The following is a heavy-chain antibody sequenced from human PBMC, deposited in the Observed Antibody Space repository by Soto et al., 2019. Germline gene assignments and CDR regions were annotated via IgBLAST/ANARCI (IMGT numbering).Heavy chain of an antibody. V-gene: IGHV3-23*01. J-gene: IGHJ4*02. CDR2: IGGRGGST. D-gene: IGHD4-17*01. CDR3: AKDGYGDRPYYFDY. CDR1: GFTFSTYA. Sequence: VQLLESGGGLVQPGVSLRLSCAASGFTFSTYALNWVRQAPGKGLEWVSAIGGRGGSTYFADSVKGRFSISRDSSKNKLYLQMNSLRAEDTAVYYCAKDGYGDRPYYFDYLGQGTLVTVSS.